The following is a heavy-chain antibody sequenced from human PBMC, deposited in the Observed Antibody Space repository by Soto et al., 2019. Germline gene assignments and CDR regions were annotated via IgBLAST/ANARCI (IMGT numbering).Heavy chain of an antibody. V-gene: IGHV3-30-3*01. CDR3: ARVHEWLAPFDY. Sequence: GGSLRLSCAASGFTFSGYAVHWVRQAPGKGLEWVAVISYDGSNKYYADSVKGRFTISRDNSKNTLYLQMNSLRAEDTAVYYCARVHEWLAPFDYWGQGTLVTVSS. CDR1: GFTFSGYA. J-gene: IGHJ4*02. D-gene: IGHD6-19*01. CDR2: ISYDGSNK.